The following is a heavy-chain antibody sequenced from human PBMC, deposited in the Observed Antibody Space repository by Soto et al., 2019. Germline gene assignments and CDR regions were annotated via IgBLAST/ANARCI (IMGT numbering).Heavy chain of an antibody. D-gene: IGHD2-15*01. V-gene: IGHV4-31*03. CDR2: IDYSGTT. J-gene: IGHJ6*02. CDR1: GGSISSCGYS. CDR3: ARDRPATPLVYNGLDV. Sequence: QVQLQESGPGLVKPSQTLSLTCNVSGGSISSCGYSWTWIRQHPGKGLVGIVYIDYSGTTYYNPSLRSRATMSVDTSKCQFSLRLSAVTAADTAVYDCARDRPATPLVYNGLDVWGQGTTVTVSS.